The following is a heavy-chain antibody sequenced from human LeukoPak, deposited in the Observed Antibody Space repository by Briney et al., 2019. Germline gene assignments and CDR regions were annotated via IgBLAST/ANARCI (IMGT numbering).Heavy chain of an antibody. Sequence: GASVKVSCKASGFTFTSSAVQWVRQARGQRLEWIGWIVVGSGNTNYAQKFQERVTITRDMSTSTAYMELSSLRSEDAAVYYCAAYYYGSGSYENYYYYMDVWGKGTTVTVSS. V-gene: IGHV1-58*01. D-gene: IGHD3-10*01. CDR3: AAYYYGSGSYENYYYYMDV. CDR2: IVVGSGNT. J-gene: IGHJ6*03. CDR1: GFTFTSSA.